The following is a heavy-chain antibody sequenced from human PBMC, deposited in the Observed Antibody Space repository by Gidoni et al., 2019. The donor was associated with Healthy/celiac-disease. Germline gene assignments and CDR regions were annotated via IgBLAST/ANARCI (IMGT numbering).Heavy chain of an antibody. CDR3: ARVPGRGNYDYYYYGMDV. D-gene: IGHD4-4*01. V-gene: IGHV1-69*01. CDR1: GGTFSSYA. CDR2: IIPIFGTA. Sequence: QVQLLQSGAEVKKPGSSVKVSCTASGGTFSSYAISWVRQAPGQGLEWMGGIIPIFGTANYAQKFQGRVTITADESTSTAYMELSSLRSEDTAVYYCARVPGRGNYDYYYYGMDVWGQGTTVTVSS. J-gene: IGHJ6*02.